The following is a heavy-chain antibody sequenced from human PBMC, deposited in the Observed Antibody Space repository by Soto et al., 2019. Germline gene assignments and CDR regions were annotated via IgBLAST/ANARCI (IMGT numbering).Heavy chain of an antibody. Sequence: QVQLVQSGAEVKKPGSSLKVSCKASGGPFSSYPFSWVRQAPGQGLEWMGRIIPILGIANYAQKVQGRVTITAYKSTSTAYKELRSLRSEDTAVYYCARDGYNWEAFDIWGQGTMVTVSS. CDR3: ARDGYNWEAFDI. CDR1: GGPFSSYP. D-gene: IGHD5-12*01. V-gene: IGHV1-69*04. J-gene: IGHJ3*02. CDR2: IIPILGIA.